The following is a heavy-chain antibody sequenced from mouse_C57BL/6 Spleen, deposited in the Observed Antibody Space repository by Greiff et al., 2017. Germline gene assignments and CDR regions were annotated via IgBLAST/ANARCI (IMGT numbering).Heavy chain of an antibody. CDR1: GYTFTDYE. CDR2: IDPETGGT. D-gene: IGHD3-2*02. V-gene: IGHV1-15*01. J-gene: IGHJ2*01. Sequence: QVQLQQSGAELVRPGASVTLSCTASGYTFTDYEMHWVKQTPVHGLEWIGAIDPETGGTAYNQKFKGKAILTADKSSSTAYMQLRSLAAEDSAVYYCTPNSSGRGYFDYWGQGTTLTVSS. CDR3: TPNSSGRGYFDY.